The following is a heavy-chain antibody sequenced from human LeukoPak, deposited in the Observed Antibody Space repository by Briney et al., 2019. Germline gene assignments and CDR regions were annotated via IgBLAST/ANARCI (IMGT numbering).Heavy chain of an antibody. J-gene: IGHJ6*02. CDR2: ISSNGGST. CDR3: VKNGGLVAGPHYYYYSMDV. V-gene: IGHV3-64D*09. CDR1: GFTFSSYA. D-gene: IGHD6-19*01. Sequence: PGGSLRLSCSASGFTFSSYAMHWVRPAPGKGLEYVSAISSNGGSTYYADSVKGRFTISRDNSKNTLYLQMSSLRAEDTAVYYCVKNGGLVAGPHYYYYSMDVWGQGTTVTVSS.